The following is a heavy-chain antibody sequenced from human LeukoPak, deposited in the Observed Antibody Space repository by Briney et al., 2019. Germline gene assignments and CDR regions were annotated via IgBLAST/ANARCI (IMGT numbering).Heavy chain of an antibody. CDR2: INPSSGDTNYAQKFQGT. J-gene: IGHJ6*03. V-gene: IGHV1-2*02. Sequence: ASVKVSCKASGFTFIGYYIHWVRQAPGQGLEWMGWINPSSGDTNYAQKFQGTNYAQKFQGRVTMTRDTSISTAYMELNRLRSDDTAVYYCAKTKNYYSYYLDVWGKGTTVTVSS. D-gene: IGHD1-14*01. CDR3: AKTKNYYSYYLDV. CDR1: GFTFIGYY.